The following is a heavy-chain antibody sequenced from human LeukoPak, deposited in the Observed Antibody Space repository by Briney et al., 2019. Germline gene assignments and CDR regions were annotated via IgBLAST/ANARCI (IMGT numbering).Heavy chain of an antibody. V-gene: IGHV6-1*01. CDR1: GDSVSSNSAA. CDR2: TYYRSKWYN. Sequence: SQTLSLTCAISGDSVSSNSAAWNWIRQSPSRGLEWLGRTYYRSKWYNDYAVSVKSRITINPDTSKNQFSLQLNSVTPEDTAVYYCARDLYYYDSSGYPRGFDYWGQGTLVTVSS. D-gene: IGHD3-22*01. J-gene: IGHJ4*02. CDR3: ARDLYYYDSSGYPRGFDY.